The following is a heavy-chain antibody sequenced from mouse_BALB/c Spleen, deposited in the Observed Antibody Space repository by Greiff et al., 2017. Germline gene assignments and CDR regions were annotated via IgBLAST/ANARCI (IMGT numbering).Heavy chain of an antibody. CDR1: GYTFTSYY. CDR2: INPSNGGT. Sequence: VQLQQPGAELVKPGASVKLSCKASGYTFTSYYMYWVKQRPGQGLEWIGGINPSNGGTNFNEKFKSKATLTVDKSSSTAYMQLSSLTSEDSAVYYCTRSPVRPWYFDVWGAGTTVTGSS. D-gene: IGHD2-14*01. CDR3: TRSPVRPWYFDV. V-gene: IGHV1S81*02. J-gene: IGHJ1*01.